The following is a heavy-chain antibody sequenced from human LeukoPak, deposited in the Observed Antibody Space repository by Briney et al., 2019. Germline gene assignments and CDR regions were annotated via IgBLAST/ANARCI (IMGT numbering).Heavy chain of an antibody. V-gene: IGHV4-30-2*01. CDR3: ARSAMYYYDSSGPYYFDY. D-gene: IGHD3-22*01. CDR1: GGSISSDGNY. Sequence: PSQTLSLTCAVSGGSISSDGNYWSWTRQPPGKGLEWIGYIYHSGSTYYNPSLKSRVTISVDRSKNQFSLKLNSVTAADTAVYYCARSAMYYYDSSGPYYFDYWGQGTLVTVSS. J-gene: IGHJ4*02. CDR2: IYHSGST.